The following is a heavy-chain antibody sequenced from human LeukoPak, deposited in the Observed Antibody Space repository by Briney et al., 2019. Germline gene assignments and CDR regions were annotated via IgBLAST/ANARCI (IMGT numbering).Heavy chain of an antibody. V-gene: IGHV3-11*01. CDR1: GFTFSDYY. D-gene: IGHD3-22*01. Sequence: GGSLRLSCAASGFTFSDYYMSWIRQAPGKGLEWVSYISSGSSTIYYADSVKGRFTISRDNAKNSLYLQMNSLRAEDTAVYYCARNYYDSSGYCAYWGQGTLVTVSS. CDR2: ISSGSSTI. J-gene: IGHJ4*02. CDR3: ARNYYDSSGYCAY.